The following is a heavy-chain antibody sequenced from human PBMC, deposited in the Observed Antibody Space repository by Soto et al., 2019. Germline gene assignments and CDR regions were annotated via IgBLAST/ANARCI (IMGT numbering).Heavy chain of an antibody. D-gene: IGHD2-15*01. CDR2: ITTSGSTI. CDR3: ENSVEHRSLCSEGSCTIEH. J-gene: IGHJ4*02. CDR1: GFTFRDDH. Sequence: QVHLEESGGALVRPGGSLRLSCGGSGFTFRDDHMSWIRQAPGKGLEWVSSITTSGSTIYYADSVKGRFTISRDNAGGSLFLQMDSLSGEDTAIYYCENSVEHRSLCSEGSCTIEHWGKGTLVTVSP. V-gene: IGHV3-11*01.